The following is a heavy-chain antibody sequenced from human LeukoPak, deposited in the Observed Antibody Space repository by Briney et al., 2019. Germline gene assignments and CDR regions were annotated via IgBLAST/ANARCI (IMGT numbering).Heavy chain of an antibody. D-gene: IGHD2-15*01. CDR3: ARDRGYSTFDI. Sequence: GGSLRLSCAASGFTFSSYWMSWVRQAPGKGLEWVANTNQDESEKNYVDSVKGRFTISRDNAKNSLFLQMNSLRVEDTAVYYCARDRGYSTFDIWGQGTMVTVSS. CDR2: TNQDESEK. V-gene: IGHV3-7*01. CDR1: GFTFSSYW. J-gene: IGHJ3*02.